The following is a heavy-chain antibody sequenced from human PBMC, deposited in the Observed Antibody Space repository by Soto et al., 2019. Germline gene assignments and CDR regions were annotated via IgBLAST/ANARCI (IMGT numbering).Heavy chain of an antibody. Sequence: DVQLLESGGGLVQPGGGSLRLSCEASGFSFSEYSMSWVRQSPGKGLEWVSGISATGESRHYAQAVRGRFAISRDNSRHTLYLQMSSLSAEDTAVYSCAKSWRDSWRKSAFDMWGIGTMVTV. D-gene: IGHD2-21*01. CDR3: AKSWRDSWRKSAFDM. V-gene: IGHV3-23*01. CDR2: ISATGESR. CDR1: GFSFSEYS. J-gene: IGHJ3*02.